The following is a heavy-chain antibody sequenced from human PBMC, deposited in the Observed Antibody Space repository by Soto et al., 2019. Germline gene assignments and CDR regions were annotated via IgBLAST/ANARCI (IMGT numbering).Heavy chain of an antibody. D-gene: IGHD3-22*01. CDR2: IIPIFGTA. J-gene: IGHJ4*02. CDR3: ARGRGGYYYDSSGYYPPYY. V-gene: IGHV1-69*06. Sequence: QVQLVQSGAEVKKPGSSVKVSCKASRGTFSSYAISWVRQAPGQGLEWMGGIIPIFGTANYAQKFQGRVTITADKSTSTAYMELSSLRSEDTAVYYCARGRGGYYYDSSGYYPPYYWGQGTLVTVSS. CDR1: RGTFSSYA.